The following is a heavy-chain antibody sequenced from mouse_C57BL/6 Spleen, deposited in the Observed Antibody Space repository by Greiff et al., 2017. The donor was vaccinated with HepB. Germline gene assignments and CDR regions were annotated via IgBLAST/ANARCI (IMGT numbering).Heavy chain of an antibody. D-gene: IGHD2-2*01. Sequence: EVMLVESGGGLVQPGGSLSLSCAASGFTFTDYYMSWVRQPPGKALEWLGFIRNKANGYTTESSASVKGRFTISRDNSQSILYLQMNALRAEDSATYYCARYGNDDWYFDVWGTGTTVTVSS. CDR3: ARYGNDDWYFDV. J-gene: IGHJ1*03. CDR1: GFTFTDYY. CDR2: IRNKANGYTT. V-gene: IGHV7-3*01.